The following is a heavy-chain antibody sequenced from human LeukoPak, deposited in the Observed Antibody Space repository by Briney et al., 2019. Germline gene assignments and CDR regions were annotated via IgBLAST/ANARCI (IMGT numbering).Heavy chain of an antibody. Sequence: GESLKISCKGSGYSFTSYWIGWVRQMPGKGLEWMGIIYPGDSDTRYSPSFQGQVTISADKSISTAYLQWSSLKASDTAMYYCARLSIHPRIAAAGTLYDAFDIWGQGTMVTVSS. V-gene: IGHV5-51*01. J-gene: IGHJ3*02. D-gene: IGHD6-13*01. CDR1: GYSFTSYW. CDR3: ARLSIHPRIAAAGTLYDAFDI. CDR2: IYPGDSDT.